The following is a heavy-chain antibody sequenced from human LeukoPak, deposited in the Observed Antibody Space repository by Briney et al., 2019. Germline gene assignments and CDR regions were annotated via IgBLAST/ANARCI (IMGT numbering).Heavy chain of an antibody. CDR2: IESKSDGATT. J-gene: IGHJ4*02. Sequence: PGRSLRLSCAASGFTFKSAWMSWVRQAPGKGLEWVGRIESKSDGATTLYAAAVKGRFTISRDDSKNTLYLQMNSLKTEDSALYYCRYDTVFYWGQGTRVTVSS. CDR1: GFTFKSAW. D-gene: IGHD1-1*01. V-gene: IGHV3-15*04. CDR3: RYDTVFY.